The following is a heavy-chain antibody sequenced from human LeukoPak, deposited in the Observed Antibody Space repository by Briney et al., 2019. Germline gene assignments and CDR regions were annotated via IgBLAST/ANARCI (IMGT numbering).Heavy chain of an antibody. Sequence: GGSLRLSCAASGFTFSSYWMSWVRQAPGKGLEWVANIKQDGSEKYYVDSVKGRFTISRDNTKNSLYLQMNSLRAEDTAVYYCARDAEIKYSSSSGVVDYWGQGTLVTVSS. V-gene: IGHV3-7*01. D-gene: IGHD6-6*01. J-gene: IGHJ4*02. CDR3: ARDAEIKYSSSSGVVDY. CDR2: IKQDGSEK. CDR1: GFTFSSYW.